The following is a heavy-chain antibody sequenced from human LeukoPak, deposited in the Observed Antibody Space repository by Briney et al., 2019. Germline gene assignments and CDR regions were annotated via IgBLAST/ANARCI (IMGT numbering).Heavy chain of an antibody. Sequence: ASVKVSCKGSGYTFTCYYMHWVREAPGQGVEWLGWINPNSGGTNYAQKFQGRVTMTRDTSISTAYMELSRLRSDDTAVYYCARGEMATHDYWGQGTLVTVSS. J-gene: IGHJ4*02. CDR1: GYTFTCYY. D-gene: IGHD5-24*01. CDR2: INPNSGGT. CDR3: ARGEMATHDY. V-gene: IGHV1-2*02.